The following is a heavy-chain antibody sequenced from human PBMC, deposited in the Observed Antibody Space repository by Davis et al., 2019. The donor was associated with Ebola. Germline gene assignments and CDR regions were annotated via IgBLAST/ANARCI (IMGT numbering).Heavy chain of an antibody. CDR1: GGSISSSSYY. V-gene: IGHV4-39*01. D-gene: IGHD3-10*01. J-gene: IGHJ3*02. CDR2: IYYSGST. Sequence: MPSETLSLTCTVSGGSISSSSYYWGWIRPPPGKGLEWIGHIYYSGSTYYNPSLKSRVTISVDTSKNQFSLKLSSVTAADTAVYYCARLGLGELLFDAFDIWGQGTMVTVSS. CDR3: ARLGLGELLFDAFDI.